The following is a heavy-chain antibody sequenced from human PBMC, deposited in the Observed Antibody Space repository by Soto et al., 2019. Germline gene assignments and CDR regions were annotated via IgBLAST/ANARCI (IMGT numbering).Heavy chain of an antibody. CDR1: GGSLSTNP. J-gene: IGHJ4*02. V-gene: IGHV1-69*06. D-gene: IGHD2-15*01. Sequence: QVQLVQSGTEVKKPGSSVKVSCNASGGSLSTNPISWVRQAPGQGLEWMGGTGSGTGPGNHAQKFQGRLTVTADTSTSTVYMELTNRSSEDTAVYYCARRDSGGFYRFFDSWGQGTLVTVSS. CDR3: ARRDSGGFYRFFDS. CDR2: TGSGTGPG.